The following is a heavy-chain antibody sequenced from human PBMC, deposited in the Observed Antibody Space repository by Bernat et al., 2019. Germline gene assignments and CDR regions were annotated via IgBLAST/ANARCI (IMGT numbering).Heavy chain of an antibody. Sequence: EVQLLESGGGLVQPGGSLRLSCAASGFTLSSYAMSWVRQAPGKGLEWVSAISGSGGSTYYADSMKGRFTISRDNSKNTLYLQMNSLRAEDTAVYYCAKDRFSGYDYIDYWGQGTLVTVSS. J-gene: IGHJ4*02. CDR3: AKDRFSGYDYIDY. CDR2: ISGSGGST. V-gene: IGHV3-23*01. D-gene: IGHD5-12*01. CDR1: GFTLSSYA.